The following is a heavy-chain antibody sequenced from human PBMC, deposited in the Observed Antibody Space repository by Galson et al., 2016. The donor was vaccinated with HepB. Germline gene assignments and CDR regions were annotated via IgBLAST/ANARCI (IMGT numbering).Heavy chain of an antibody. CDR3: TRVGDITIPTHDAFDF. V-gene: IGHV3-74*01. CDR1: GFTFNYHW. J-gene: IGHJ3*01. Sequence: SLRLSCAASGFTFNYHWMNWVRLAPGKGLVWVSRIISDGSSTDYADSVKGRFTISRDNTKNTVFLQMNSLRAEDTAVYYCTRVGDITIPTHDAFDFWGPGTMVTVAS. D-gene: IGHD3-3*01. CDR2: IISDGSST.